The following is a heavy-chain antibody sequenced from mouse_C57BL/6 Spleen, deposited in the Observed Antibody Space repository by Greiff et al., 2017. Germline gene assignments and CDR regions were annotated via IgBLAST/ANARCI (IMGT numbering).Heavy chain of an antibody. CDR3: ARCHYYGSRPWYFDV. CDR2: IYPGDGDT. CDR1: GYAFSSYW. Sequence: VQLQQSGAELVKPGASVKISCKASGYAFSSYWMNWVKQRPGKGLEWIGQIYPGDGDTNYNGKFKGKATLTADKSSSTAYMQLSSLTSEDSAVYFCARCHYYGSRPWYFDVWGTGTTVTVSS. J-gene: IGHJ1*03. V-gene: IGHV1-80*01. D-gene: IGHD1-1*01.